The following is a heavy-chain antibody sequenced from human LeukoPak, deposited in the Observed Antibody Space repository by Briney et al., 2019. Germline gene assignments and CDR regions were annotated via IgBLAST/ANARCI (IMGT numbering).Heavy chain of an antibody. D-gene: IGHD2-21*01. Sequence: GASVKVACKASGYTFTTYYMHWVRQAPGQGLEWMGIINPNDGGATYAQKFQGRVTMTRDMSTSTVYMELSSLRSEDTAVYYCARCHGDCKGWYFDLWGRGTLVNV. V-gene: IGHV1-46*03. CDR2: INPNDGGA. J-gene: IGHJ2*01. CDR3: ARCHGDCKGWYFDL. CDR1: GYTFTTYY.